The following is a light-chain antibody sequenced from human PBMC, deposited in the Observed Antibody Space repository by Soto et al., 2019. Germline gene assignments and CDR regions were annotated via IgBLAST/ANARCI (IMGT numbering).Light chain of an antibody. CDR2: EVT. J-gene: IGLJ2*01. Sequence: QSALTQPPSVSGSPGQSVTISCTGTSSDVGSYNRVSWYQQPPGTAPQLMIYEVTNRPSGVPDRFSGSKSANTASLTIPGLQAEDEADYYCSSYTSSSVWVFGGGTKLTVL. V-gene: IGLV2-18*02. CDR1: SSDVGSYNR. CDR3: SSYTSSSVWV.